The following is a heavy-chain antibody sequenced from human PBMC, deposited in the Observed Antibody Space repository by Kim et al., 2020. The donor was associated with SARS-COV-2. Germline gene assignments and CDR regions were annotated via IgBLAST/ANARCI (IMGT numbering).Heavy chain of an antibody. Sequence: SETLSLTCTVSGGSISSGSYYWSWIRQPAGKGLEWIGRIYTSGSTNYNPSLKSRVTISVDTSKNQFSLKLSSVTAADTAVYYCARGFISGVVPAARIYYYYYGMDVWGQGTTVTVSS. CDR2: IYTSGST. D-gene: IGHD2-2*01. CDR1: GGSISSGSYY. CDR3: ARGFISGVVPAARIYYYYYGMDV. V-gene: IGHV4-61*02. J-gene: IGHJ6*02.